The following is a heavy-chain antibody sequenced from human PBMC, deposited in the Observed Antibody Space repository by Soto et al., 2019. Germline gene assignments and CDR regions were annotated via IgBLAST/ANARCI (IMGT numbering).Heavy chain of an antibody. Sequence: EVHLEESGGGLVQPGGSLRLSCAASGFSLSPYWMHWVRQVPGGGVGGVARLSSDGFGAAYADSVKGRFFISRDIARNTLSLQMNSLRVDDTAVYYCARDLGGPDYWGRGTSVTVSS. J-gene: IGHJ4*02. V-gene: IGHV3-74*03. CDR1: GFSLSPYW. D-gene: IGHD3-16*01. CDR3: ARDLGGPDY. CDR2: LSSDGFGA.